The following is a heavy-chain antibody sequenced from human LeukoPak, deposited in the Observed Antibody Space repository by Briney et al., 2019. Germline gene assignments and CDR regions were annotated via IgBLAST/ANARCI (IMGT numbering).Heavy chain of an antibody. CDR1: GFTFSSYG. D-gene: IGHD2/OR15-2a*01. V-gene: IGHV3-33*01. CDR3: AREGPRGNSQFDY. CDR2: IWYDGSNK. J-gene: IGHJ4*02. Sequence: GGSLRPSCAASGFTFSSYGMHWVRQAPGKGLEWVALIWYDGSNKYYTDSVKGRLTISRDNSKNTLYLQMNSLRAEDTAIYYCAREGPRGNSQFDYWGQGTLVTVSS.